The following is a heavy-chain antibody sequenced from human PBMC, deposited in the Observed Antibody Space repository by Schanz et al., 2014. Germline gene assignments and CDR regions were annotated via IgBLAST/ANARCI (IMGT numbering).Heavy chain of an antibody. V-gene: IGHV1-46*01. D-gene: IGHD3-10*01. CDR3: ARGAGGGSGTYYGAYYNYYYMDV. J-gene: IGHJ6*03. CDR2: ITPSGGST. CDR1: GYTFTRYY. Sequence: QVQLVQSGAEVKKPGASVKVSCKASGYTFTRYYIHWVRQAPGQGLEWMGIITPSGGSTNYAQKLQGRVTMTRDTSTSTVYMELSSLRSEDTAVYYCARGAGGGSGTYYGAYYNYYYMDVWGKGTTVTVSS.